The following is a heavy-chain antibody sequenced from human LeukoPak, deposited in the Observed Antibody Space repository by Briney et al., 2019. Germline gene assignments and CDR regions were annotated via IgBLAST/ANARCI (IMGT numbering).Heavy chain of an antibody. D-gene: IGHD3-9*01. CDR3: ARLPTGYPNWFDP. V-gene: IGHV4-4*02. CDR1: GGSISSSNW. CDR2: IYHSGST. J-gene: IGHJ5*02. Sequence: SETLSLTCAVSGGSISSSNWWIWVRQPPGKGLEWIAEIYHSGSTYYNPSLSSRVTISVDTSKNQFFLKLSSVTAADTAVYYCARLPTGYPNWFDPWGQGSLVTVSS.